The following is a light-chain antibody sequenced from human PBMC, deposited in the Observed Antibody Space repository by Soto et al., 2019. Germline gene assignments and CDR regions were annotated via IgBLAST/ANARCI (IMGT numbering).Light chain of an antibody. CDR3: HQYATSPYT. J-gene: IGKJ2*01. CDR1: QSVSSY. Sequence: EIVLTQSPATLSLSPGERATLSCRASQSVSSYLAWYQQKPGQAPRLLIYDASNRATGIPARFSGSGSGTDFTLTLSSLEPEDFAVYFCHQYATSPYTFGQGTKLEIK. V-gene: IGKV3-11*01. CDR2: DAS.